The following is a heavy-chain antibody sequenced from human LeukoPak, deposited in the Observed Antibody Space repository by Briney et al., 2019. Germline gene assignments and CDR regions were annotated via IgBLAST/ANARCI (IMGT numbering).Heavy chain of an antibody. D-gene: IGHD3-9*01. Sequence: GGSLRLSCVASGFTFSDYAMHWVRQAPGRGPEWVAVISYDATTESYADSVKGRFTISRDTSKKTLYLQMNRLSEEDTAVYYCARAYYDISTGYLDYWGQGTLVTVSP. CDR1: GFTFSDYA. CDR3: ARAYYDISTGYLDY. V-gene: IGHV3-30*04. J-gene: IGHJ4*02. CDR2: ISYDATTE.